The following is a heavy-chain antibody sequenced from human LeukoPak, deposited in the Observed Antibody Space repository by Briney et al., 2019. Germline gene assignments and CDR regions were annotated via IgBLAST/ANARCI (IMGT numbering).Heavy chain of an antibody. CDR3: AREPSHCSGGSCYRQGNFDY. V-gene: IGHV4-59*01. J-gene: IGHJ4*02. D-gene: IGHD2-15*01. CDR2: ISYRGST. CDR1: GGSISSYY. Sequence: PSETLSLTCTVSGGSISSYYWSWIRQPPGKGLQWIGFISYRGSTTYNPSLRRRVTISVDTSNNQFSLKLSSVTAADTAVYYCAREPSHCSGGSCYRQGNFDYWGQGTLVTVSS.